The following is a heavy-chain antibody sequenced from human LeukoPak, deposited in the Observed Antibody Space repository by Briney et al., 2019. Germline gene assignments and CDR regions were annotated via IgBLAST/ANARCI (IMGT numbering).Heavy chain of an antibody. CDR1: GGSFSGYY. J-gene: IGHJ5*02. Sequence: SETLSLTCAVYGGSFSGYYWSWIRQPPGKGLEWIGEINHSGSTNYNPSLKSLVTISVDTSKNQFSLKLSSVTAADTAVYYCARPRGGNWFDPWGQGTLVTVSS. CDR3: ARPRGGNWFDP. D-gene: IGHD3-10*01. CDR2: INHSGST. V-gene: IGHV4-34*01.